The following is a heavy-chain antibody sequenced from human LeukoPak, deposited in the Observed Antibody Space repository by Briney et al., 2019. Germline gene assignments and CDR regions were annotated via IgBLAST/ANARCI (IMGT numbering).Heavy chain of an antibody. CDR1: GYTFTSYD. J-gene: IGHJ3*02. V-gene: IGHV1-8*01. CDR2: MNPNSGNT. Sequence: ASVKVSCKASGYTFTSYDINWVRQATGQGLEWMGWMNPNSGNTGYAQKFQGRVTMTTDTSTSTAYMELRSLRSDDTAVYYCARDFRGGSGSLDDAFDIWGQGTMVTVSS. CDR3: ARDFRGGSGSLDDAFDI. D-gene: IGHD3-10*01.